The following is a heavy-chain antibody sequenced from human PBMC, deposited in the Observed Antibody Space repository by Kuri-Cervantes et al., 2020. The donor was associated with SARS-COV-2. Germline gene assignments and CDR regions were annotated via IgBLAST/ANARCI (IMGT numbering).Heavy chain of an antibody. CDR2: ISSSGSTI. V-gene: IGHV3-48*03. Sequence: LSLTCVASGFSFSSYEMNWVRQAPGRGLEWVSYISSSGSTIYYADSVKGRFTISRDNAKNSLYLQMSSLRVEDTAVYYCTRMSSGGSPDYWGQGTLVTVSS. D-gene: IGHD2-15*01. CDR1: GFSFSSYE. J-gene: IGHJ4*02. CDR3: TRMSSGGSPDY.